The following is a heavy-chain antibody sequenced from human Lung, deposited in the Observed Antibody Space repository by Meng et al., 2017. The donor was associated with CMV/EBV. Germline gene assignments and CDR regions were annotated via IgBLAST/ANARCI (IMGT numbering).Heavy chain of an antibody. CDR1: GYFFNDHF. V-gene: IGHV1-2*02. CDR3: ARDHDWGADY. D-gene: IGHD3-16*01. Sequence: ASXXVSCKASGYFFNDHFMHWVRQAPGQGLEWMGWIQPSSGYTNYAQNFQGRVTMTSDSSIATAYMELTRLTSDDTAVYYCARDHDWGADYWRQGTLVTVSS. CDR2: IQPSSGYT. J-gene: IGHJ4*02.